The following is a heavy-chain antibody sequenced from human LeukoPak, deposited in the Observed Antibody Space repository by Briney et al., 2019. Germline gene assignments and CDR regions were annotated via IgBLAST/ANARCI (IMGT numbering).Heavy chain of an antibody. CDR2: LYVGGAT. V-gene: IGHV3-53*01. CDR3: ARGDGYNFFYY. J-gene: IGHJ4*02. CDR1: GFSATNNY. D-gene: IGHD5-24*01. Sequence: RGSLRLSCAVSGFSATNNYISWVRQAPGDGLEWVSVLYVGGATYYADSVKGRFTTSRDNSDNTLYLQMKSLRAEDTAVYYCARGDGYNFFYYWGQGTLVTVSS.